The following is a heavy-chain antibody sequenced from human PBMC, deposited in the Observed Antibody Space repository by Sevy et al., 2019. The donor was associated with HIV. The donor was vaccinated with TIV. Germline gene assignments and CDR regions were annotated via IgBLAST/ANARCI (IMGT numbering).Heavy chain of an antibody. Sequence: GGSLRLSCAASGFTFSDYYMSWIRQAPGKGLEWVSYISNSGGTTYYADFVKGRFTISRDNAKNSMFLQMNSVRPEDTAVYYCARDRDDYASGRRHPYYYYHGMDVWGQGTTVTVSS. J-gene: IGHJ6*02. CDR2: ISNSGGTT. CDR3: ARDRDDYASGRRHPYYYYHGMDV. D-gene: IGHD3-10*01. CDR1: GFTFSDYY. V-gene: IGHV3-11*04.